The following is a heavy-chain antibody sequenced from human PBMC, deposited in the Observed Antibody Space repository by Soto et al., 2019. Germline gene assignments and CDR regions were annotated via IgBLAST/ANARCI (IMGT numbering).Heavy chain of an antibody. D-gene: IGHD3-10*01. CDR2: INHSGST. Sequence: PSETLSLTCAVYGGSFSGYYWSWIRQPPGKGLEWIGEINHSGSTNYNPSLKSRVTISVDTSKNQFSLKLSSVTAADTAVYYCARIRTPTYYYGSGSAGHYMDVWGKGTTVTVSS. J-gene: IGHJ6*03. V-gene: IGHV4-34*01. CDR1: GGSFSGYY. CDR3: ARIRTPTYYYGSGSAGHYMDV.